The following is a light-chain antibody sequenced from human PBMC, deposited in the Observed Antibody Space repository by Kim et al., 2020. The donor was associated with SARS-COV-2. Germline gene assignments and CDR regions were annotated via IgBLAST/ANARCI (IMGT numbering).Light chain of an antibody. V-gene: IGLV6-57*03. J-gene: IGLJ2*01. Sequence: KTVSISCTRSRGSIAGNYVQWYQQRPGSAPTTVIYEDKQRPSAVPDRFSGSIDTSSNSAFLTISGLKTEDEADYYCQTYDNRNVLFGGGTQLTVL. CDR1: RGSIAGNY. CDR2: EDK. CDR3: QTYDNRNVL.